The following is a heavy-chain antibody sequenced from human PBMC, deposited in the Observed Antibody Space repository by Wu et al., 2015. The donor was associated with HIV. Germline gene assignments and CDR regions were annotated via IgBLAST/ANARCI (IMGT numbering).Heavy chain of an antibody. CDR3: ARGGRRNNGSALSYFDY. Sequence: QVQLVQSGAEVKKPGSSVKVSCKASGGTFSSYAISWVRQAPGQGLEWMGGIIPIFGTANYAQKFQGRVTITTDESTSTAYMELSSLRSEDTAVYYCARGGRRNNGSALSYFDYWGQGTLVTVSS. CDR1: GGTFSSYA. V-gene: IGHV1-69*05. J-gene: IGHJ4*02. D-gene: IGHD3-10*01. CDR2: IIPIFGTA.